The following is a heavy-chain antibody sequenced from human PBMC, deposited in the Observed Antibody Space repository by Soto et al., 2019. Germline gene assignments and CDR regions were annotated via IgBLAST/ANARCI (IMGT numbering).Heavy chain of an antibody. V-gene: IGHV4-59*01. D-gene: IGHD6-13*01. CDR3: ARGYSSNWFRVDY. J-gene: IGHJ4*02. Sequence: QVQLQESGPGLVKASETLSLSCTVPGDSINSYYWTWIRQPPGKGLEWIGYVYYSGTTDYNPSLRSRLTISVDTSKNQFSLNLNSVTAADTAVYYCARGYSSNWFRVDYWGQGILVTVSS. CDR2: VYYSGTT. CDR1: GDSINSYY.